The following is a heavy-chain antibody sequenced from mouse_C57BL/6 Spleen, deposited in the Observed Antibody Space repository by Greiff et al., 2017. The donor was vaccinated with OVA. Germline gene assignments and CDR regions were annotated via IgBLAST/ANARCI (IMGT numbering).Heavy chain of an antibody. V-gene: IGHV2-9-1*01. Sequence: VQVVESGPGLVAPSQSLSITCTVSGFSLTSYAISWVRQPPGKGLEWLGVIWTGGGTNYNSALKSRLSISKDNSKSQVFLKMNSLQTDDTARYYCARKGGGSSGSPYYFDYWGQGTTLTVSS. CDR1: GFSLTSYA. D-gene: IGHD3-2*02. CDR3: ARKGGGSSGSPYYFDY. J-gene: IGHJ2*01. CDR2: IWTGGGT.